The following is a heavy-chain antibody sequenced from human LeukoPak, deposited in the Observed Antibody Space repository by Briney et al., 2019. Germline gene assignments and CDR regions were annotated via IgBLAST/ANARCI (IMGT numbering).Heavy chain of an antibody. CDR2: IRYDGSNK. J-gene: IGHJ4*02. Sequence: GGSLRLSCAASGFTFSSYGMHWVRQPPGKGLEWVAFIRYDGSNKFYADSVKGRFTISRDNSKNTLYLQMNSLRGEDTAVYYCAKGEYSSSSQVFDYWGQGTLVTVSS. D-gene: IGHD6-6*01. CDR3: AKGEYSSSSQVFDY. CDR1: GFTFSSYG. V-gene: IGHV3-30*02.